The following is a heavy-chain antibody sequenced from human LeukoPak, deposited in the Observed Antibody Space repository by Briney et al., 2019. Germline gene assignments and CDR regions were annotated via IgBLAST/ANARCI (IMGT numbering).Heavy chain of an antibody. D-gene: IGHD6-13*01. V-gene: IGHV4-34*01. CDR1: GGSFSGYY. Sequence: SETLSLTCVVYGGSFSGYYWNWIRQPPGKGLEWIGEINHSGSTNYNPSLKSRVTISVDTSKNQFSLRLSSVTAADTAVYHCAREAGIAAAIVWFDPWGQGTLVTVSS. CDR2: INHSGST. J-gene: IGHJ5*02. CDR3: AREAGIAAAIVWFDP.